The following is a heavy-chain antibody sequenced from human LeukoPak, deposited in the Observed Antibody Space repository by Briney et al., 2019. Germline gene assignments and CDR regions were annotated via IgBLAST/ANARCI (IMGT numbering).Heavy chain of an antibody. CDR1: RFTFTNAW. D-gene: IGHD4/OR15-4a*01. CDR3: AIDEPNYAPYDFDY. J-gene: IGHJ4*02. CDR2: IKSKGDGETT. V-gene: IGHV3-15*01. Sequence: GGSLRLSCAASRFTFTNAWMNWVRQAPGKGLEWVGRIKSKGDGETTDYAAPVKGRFTISRDDSNNMVYLQMNSLKIEDTAVYYCAIDEPNYAPYDFDYWGQGTLVTVSS.